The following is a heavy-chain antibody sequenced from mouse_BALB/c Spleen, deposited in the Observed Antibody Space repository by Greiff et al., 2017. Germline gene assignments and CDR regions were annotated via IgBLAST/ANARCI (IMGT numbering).Heavy chain of an antibody. D-gene: IGHD2-4*01. CDR1: GYAFSSYW. CDR3: ARSTVITLYAMDY. V-gene: IGHV1-80*01. J-gene: IGHJ4*01. Sequence: QVQLQQSGAELVRPGSSVKISCKASGYAFSSYWMNWVKQRPGQGLEWIGQIYPGDGDTNYNGKFKGKATLTADKSSSTAYMQLSSLTSEDSAVYFCARSTVITLYAMDYWGQGTSVTVSS. CDR2: IYPGDGDT.